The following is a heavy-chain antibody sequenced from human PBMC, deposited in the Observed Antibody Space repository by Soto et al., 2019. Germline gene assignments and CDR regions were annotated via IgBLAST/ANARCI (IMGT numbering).Heavy chain of an antibody. CDR1: GYSFTNYW. D-gene: IGHD5-12*01. V-gene: IGHV5-51*01. J-gene: IGHJ4*02. CDR3: ASPSDVGVASSFEY. Sequence: PGESLKISCQGSGYSFTNYWIGWVRQMPGTGLEWLGIIYPGNSNTRYSPSFEGQVTMSADKSINTAYLQWSSLRASDTAIYFCASPSDVGVASSFEYWGRGTQVTVSS. CDR2: IYPGNSNT.